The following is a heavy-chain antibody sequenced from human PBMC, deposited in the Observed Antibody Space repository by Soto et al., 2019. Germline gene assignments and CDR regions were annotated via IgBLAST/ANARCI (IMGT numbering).Heavy chain of an antibody. CDR2: IVPVSGTT. J-gene: IGHJ4*02. Sequence: QVQLVQSGAEVKKPGSSVKVSCKSSGGTFSHYAITWVRQAPGQGLEWMGGIVPVSGTTDYAEKFRGRVTITADKITITADMELTNLQSDATAVYYCARARGYCSGTGCYSGFWGQGTLVTVSS. CDR1: GGTFSHYA. V-gene: IGHV1-69*06. D-gene: IGHD2-2*02. CDR3: ARARGYCSGTGCYSGF.